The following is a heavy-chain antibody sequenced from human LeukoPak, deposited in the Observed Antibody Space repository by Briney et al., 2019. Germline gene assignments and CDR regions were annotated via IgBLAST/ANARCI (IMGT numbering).Heavy chain of an antibody. CDR2: IRRKVYGGTA. CDR1: GFTFSDST. CDR3: TRGQGLYY. V-gene: IGHV3-49*03. D-gene: IGHD3/OR15-3a*01. J-gene: IGHJ4*02. Sequence: GGSLRLSCAASGFTFSDSTMSWYRQAPGKGLEWVGFIRRKVYGGTAGYAASVKGRFTISRDDSKSIAYLQMDSLKIEDSAVYYCTRGQGLYYWGQGTLVIVSS.